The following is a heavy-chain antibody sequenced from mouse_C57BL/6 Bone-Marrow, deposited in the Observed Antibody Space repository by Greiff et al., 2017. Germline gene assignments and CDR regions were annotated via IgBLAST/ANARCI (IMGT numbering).Heavy chain of an antibody. V-gene: IGHV5-9*01. CDR3: SRQVTTVLATKYFDV. J-gene: IGHJ1*03. Sequence: EVKVVESGGGLVKPGGSLKLSCAASGFTFSSYTMSWVRQTPEKRLQWVAAISGGGGNTNYPDSVKGRFTISRDKDKNILYLQMSRVRSEDTALYYCSRQVTTVLATKYFDVWGTGTTVTVSS. D-gene: IGHD1-1*01. CDR1: GFTFSSYT. CDR2: ISGGGGNT.